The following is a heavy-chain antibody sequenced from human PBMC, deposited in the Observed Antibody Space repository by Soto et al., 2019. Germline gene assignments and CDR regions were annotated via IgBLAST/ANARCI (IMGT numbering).Heavy chain of an antibody. D-gene: IGHD3-3*01. CDR2: ISSSSSYI. V-gene: IGHV3-21*04. CDR3: AKDRGVLRFLEWLGTQYYYYMDV. J-gene: IGHJ6*03. CDR1: GFTSSSYS. Sequence: SGGSLRLSCAASGFTSSSYSMNWVRQAPGKGLEWVSSISSSSSYIYYADSVKGRFTISRDNAKNSLYLQMNSLRAEDAAVYYCAKDRGVLRFLEWLGTQYYYYMDVWGKGTTVTVSS.